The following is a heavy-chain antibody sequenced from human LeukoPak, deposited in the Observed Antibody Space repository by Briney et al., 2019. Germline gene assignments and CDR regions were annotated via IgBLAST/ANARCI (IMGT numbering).Heavy chain of an antibody. CDR3: ASFVAGHTYYFNY. J-gene: IGHJ4*02. CDR2: INSNSNYI. Sequence: EGSLRISCAASGFIFTTYTVSWIRQAPGKGLEWVSSINSNSNYIYYADSVKGRFTISRDNAKNSLYLQMNSLRAEDTAVYYCASFVAGHTYYFNYWGQGTLVTVSS. V-gene: IGHV3-21*01. D-gene: IGHD5-18*01. CDR1: GFIFTTYT.